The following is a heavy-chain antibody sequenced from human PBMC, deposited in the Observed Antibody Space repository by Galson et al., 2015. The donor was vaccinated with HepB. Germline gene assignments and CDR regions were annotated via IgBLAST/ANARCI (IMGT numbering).Heavy chain of an antibody. V-gene: IGHV5-51*01. CDR1: GYSFGSYW. CDR3: ARRYYGSGNDVLDF. J-gene: IGHJ4*02. D-gene: IGHD3-10*01. CDR2: IYPGDSGT. Sequence: QSGAEVTKPGESLKISCKGSGYSFGSYWIGWVRQKPGKGLEWMGIIYPGDSGTRYSPSFQGQVTLSADKSISTAYLQWSSLQASDTATYYCARRYYGSGNDVLDFWGQGTLVIVAS.